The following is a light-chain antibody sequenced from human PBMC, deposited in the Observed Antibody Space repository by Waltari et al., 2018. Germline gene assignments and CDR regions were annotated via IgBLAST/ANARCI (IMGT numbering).Light chain of an antibody. CDR2: DVN. CDR3: SSYTTSSTLEL. CDR1: RSAIGGYKY. V-gene: IGLV2-14*01. J-gene: IGLJ3*02. Sequence: QSALAQPASVSGSPGQSITLSCTGLRSAIGGYKYASWYQQHPGKAPNLLIFDVNNRPSGVSNRFSASKSGNTASLTISDLQAEDEADYYCSSYTTSSTLELFGGGTRLTVL.